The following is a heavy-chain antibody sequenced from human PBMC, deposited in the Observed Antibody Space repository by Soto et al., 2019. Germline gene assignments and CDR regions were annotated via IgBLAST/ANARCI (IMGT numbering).Heavy chain of an antibody. Sequence: PGGSLRLSCTASGFTFSRYAMSWVRQAPGRGLEWVSAISGSGGSTYYADSVKGRFTISRDNSKNTLYLQMNSLRAEDTAVYYCAKEGLRFSEWFPRPVVYGMDVWGQGTTVTVSS. CDR2: ISGSGGST. CDR1: GFTFSRYA. V-gene: IGHV3-23*01. J-gene: IGHJ6*02. CDR3: AKEGLRFSEWFPRPVVYGMDV. D-gene: IGHD3-3*01.